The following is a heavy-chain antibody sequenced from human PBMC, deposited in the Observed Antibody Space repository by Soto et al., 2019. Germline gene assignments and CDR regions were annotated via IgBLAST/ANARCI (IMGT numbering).Heavy chain of an antibody. V-gene: IGHV4-30-2*01. J-gene: IGHJ5*02. Sequence: PSETLSLTCAVSGGSISSGGYSWSCIRQPPGKGLEWIGYIYHSGSTYYDPSLKSRVTISVDRSKNQISLKLSSVTAADTAVYYCPRANYPGSLNWFDPWGQGTLVTVSS. CDR2: IYHSGST. CDR3: PRANYPGSLNWFDP. CDR1: GGSISSGGYS. D-gene: IGHD1-7*01.